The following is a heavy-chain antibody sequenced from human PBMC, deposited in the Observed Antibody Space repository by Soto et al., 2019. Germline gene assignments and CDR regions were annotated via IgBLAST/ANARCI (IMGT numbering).Heavy chain of an antibody. CDR3: ASNNRGCYHFDY. D-gene: IGHD3-16*02. J-gene: IGHJ4*02. CDR2: IIPIFGTA. Sequence: QVQLVQSGAEVKKPGSSVKVSCKASGGTFRAYAISWVRQAPGQGLEWMGGIIPIFGTANNAQNFQGRVTITADESTSTAYMELNSLRSEDTALYYCASNNRGCYHFDYWGQGTLVTVSS. CDR1: GGTFRAYA. V-gene: IGHV1-69*01.